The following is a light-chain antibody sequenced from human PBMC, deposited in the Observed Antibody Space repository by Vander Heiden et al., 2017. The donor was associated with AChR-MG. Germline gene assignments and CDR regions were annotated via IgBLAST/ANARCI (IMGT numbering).Light chain of an antibody. Sequence: DIQMTHSPSSLSASVGDRVTITCRASQSISRYLNWYQEKPGKAPKLLIYAASSFQSGVPSRFSGSGSGTDFTLTISRLQPEDFATYYCQQRDSIPWTFGQRTKVEIK. V-gene: IGKV1-39*01. CDR2: AAS. J-gene: IGKJ1*01. CDR1: QSISRY. CDR3: QQRDSIPWT.